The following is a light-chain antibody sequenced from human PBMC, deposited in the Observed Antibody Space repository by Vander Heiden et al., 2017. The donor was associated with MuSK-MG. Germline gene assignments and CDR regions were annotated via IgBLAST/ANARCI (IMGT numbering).Light chain of an antibody. CDR1: QGLSSW. V-gene: IGKV1-12*01. CDR3: QQANSVTRT. Sequence: DLQMNQSPSSVSASVGDRVPITCRASQGLSSWLAWYQQEPGKATKLLIYAASSLQSVVPSRCSGSGSGKDFTPTSNSLQPEDVATYYCQQANSVTRTFGGGTKVEIK. J-gene: IGKJ4*02. CDR2: AAS.